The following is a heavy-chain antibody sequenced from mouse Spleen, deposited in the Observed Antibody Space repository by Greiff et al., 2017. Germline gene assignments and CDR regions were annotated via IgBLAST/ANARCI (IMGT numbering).Heavy chain of an antibody. CDR3: ARSPANWDWFAY. CDR1: GFTFTDYY. D-gene: IGHD4-1*01. J-gene: IGHJ3*01. CDR2: IRNKANGYTT. Sequence: EVKLVESGGGLVQPGGSLSLSCAASGFTFTDYYMSWVRQPPGKALEWLGFIRNKANGYTTEYSASVKGRFTISRDNSQSILYLQMNALRAEDSATYYCARSPANWDWFAYWGQGTLVTVSA. V-gene: IGHV7-3*01.